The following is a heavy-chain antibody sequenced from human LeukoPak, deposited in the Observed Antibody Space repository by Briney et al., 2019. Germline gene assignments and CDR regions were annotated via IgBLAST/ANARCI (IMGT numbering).Heavy chain of an antibody. CDR3: ARSGYCSSTSCYEGNSDY. J-gene: IGHJ4*02. Sequence: GGSLRLSCAASGFTFSSYEMNWVRQAPGKGLEWVSYISSSGSTIYYADSVKGRFTISRDNAKNSLYLQMNSLRAEDTAVYYCARSGYCSSTSCYEGNSDYWGQGTLVTVSS. CDR2: ISSSGSTI. CDR1: GFTFSSYE. D-gene: IGHD2-2*01. V-gene: IGHV3-48*03.